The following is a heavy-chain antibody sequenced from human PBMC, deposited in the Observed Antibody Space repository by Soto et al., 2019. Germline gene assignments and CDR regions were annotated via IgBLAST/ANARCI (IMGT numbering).Heavy chain of an antibody. CDR1: GGSFSGYY. Sequence: SETLSLTCAVYGGSFSGYYWSWIRQPPGKGLEWIGEINHSGSTNYNPSLKSRVTISVDTSKNQFSLKLSSVTAADTAVYYCARGRGTVTYYYYYMDVWGKGTTVTVSS. J-gene: IGHJ6*03. D-gene: IGHD1-1*01. CDR2: INHSGST. CDR3: ARGRGTVTYYYYYMDV. V-gene: IGHV4-34*01.